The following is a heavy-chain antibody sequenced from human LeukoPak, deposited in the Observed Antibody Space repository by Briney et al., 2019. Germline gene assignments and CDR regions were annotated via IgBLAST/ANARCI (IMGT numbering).Heavy chain of an antibody. D-gene: IGHD6-19*01. CDR3: ARDRGPGGLAGTHY. V-gene: IGHV3-33*01. CDR1: GFTFSSYA. Sequence: GRSMRLSCAASGFTFSSYAMHWVRQAPGKGLEWVAVIWHDGSNQTYTDSVKGRFTISRDNSKNTLDLHMNSLRAEDTAVYYCARDRGPGGLAGTHYWGLGTLVTVSS. J-gene: IGHJ4*02. CDR2: IWHDGSNQ.